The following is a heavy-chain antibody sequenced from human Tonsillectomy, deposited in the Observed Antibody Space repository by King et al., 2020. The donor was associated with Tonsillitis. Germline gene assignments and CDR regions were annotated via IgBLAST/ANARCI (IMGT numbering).Heavy chain of an antibody. Sequence: VQLVESGGGLVQPGGSLRLSCAASGFSFSSYSMNWVLQAPGRGLEWVSYISGSSSPIYYADSVKGRFTISRDNAKNSLSLQMNSLRAEDTAVYYCARGEHFDFWSGFSAFDYWGQGTLVTVSS. D-gene: IGHD3-3*01. CDR3: ARGEHFDFWSGFSAFDY. J-gene: IGHJ4*02. CDR2: ISGSSSPI. CDR1: GFSFSSYS. V-gene: IGHV3-48*01.